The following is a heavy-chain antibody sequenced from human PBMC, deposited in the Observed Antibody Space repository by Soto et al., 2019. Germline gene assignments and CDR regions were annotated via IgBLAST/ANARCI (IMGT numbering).Heavy chain of an antibody. CDR3: AHPDPYDRRGDLAFDI. CDR1: GFSHTSSGVG. Sequence: QITLKESGPTLVKPTQTLTLTCTFSGFSHTSSGVGVGWIRQPPGKALEWLAINFWDDEKRYSPSLQSRLTSTKDTSKNQVVLSMTNMDPVDTGTDYCAHPDPYDRRGDLAFDIWGQGTMVIVSS. V-gene: IGHV2-5*02. D-gene: IGHD3-22*01. J-gene: IGHJ3*02. CDR2: NFWDDEK.